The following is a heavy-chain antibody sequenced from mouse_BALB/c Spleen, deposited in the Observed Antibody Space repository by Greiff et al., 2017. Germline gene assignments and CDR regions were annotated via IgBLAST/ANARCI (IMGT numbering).Heavy chain of an antibody. D-gene: IGHD1-1*01. CDR3: ADYYGRSDWYFDV. V-gene: IGHV14-3*02. CDR2: IDPANGNT. Sequence: EVQLVESGAELVKPGASVKLSCTASGFNIKDTYMHWVKQRPEQGLEWIGRIDPANGNTKYDPKFQGKATITADTSSNTAYLQLSSLTSEDTAVYYCADYYGRSDWYFDVWGAGTTVTVSS. CDR1: GFNIKDTY. J-gene: IGHJ1*01.